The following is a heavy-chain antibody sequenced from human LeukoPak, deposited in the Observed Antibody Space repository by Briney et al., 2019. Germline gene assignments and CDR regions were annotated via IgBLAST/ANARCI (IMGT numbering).Heavy chain of an antibody. CDR1: GFSFNNAW. D-gene: IGHD5-24*01. CDR2: ISSSGSTI. Sequence: NPGGSLRLSCEASGFSFNNAWMTWVRQAPGKGLEWVSYISSSGSTIYYADSVKGRFTISRDNAKNSLYLQMNSLRAEDTAVYYCAREGWDGYNHYFDYWGQGTLVTVSS. CDR3: AREGWDGYNHYFDY. J-gene: IGHJ4*02. V-gene: IGHV3-11*01.